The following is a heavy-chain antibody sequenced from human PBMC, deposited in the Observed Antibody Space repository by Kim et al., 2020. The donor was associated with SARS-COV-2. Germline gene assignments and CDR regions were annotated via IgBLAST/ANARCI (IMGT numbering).Heavy chain of an antibody. CDR2: ISWNSGKI. J-gene: IGHJ6*02. CDR3: AKDIRRYFGSGSYNYYYYGMDV. V-gene: IGHV3-9*01. D-gene: IGHD3-10*01. CDR1: GFTFGDYA. Sequence: GGSLRLSCEASGFTFGDYAMHWVRQAPGKGLEWVSGISWNSGKIGYSDSVKGRFTISRDNAKNSLYLQVSRLRAEDTALYYCAKDIRRYFGSGSYNYYYYGMDVWGQGTTVTVSS.